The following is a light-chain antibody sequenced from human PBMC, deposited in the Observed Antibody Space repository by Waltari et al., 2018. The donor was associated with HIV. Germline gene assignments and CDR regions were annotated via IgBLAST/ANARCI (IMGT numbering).Light chain of an antibody. V-gene: IGLV2-14*03. CDR3: SSYTTTNTVV. Sequence: QSALTQPASVSGSPGPSITISCTGTRRAISTSSFVLWYQKHPDKPPKLLIYDVDNRPSGVSRRFSGSKSGDTASLTISSIQADDEADYYCSSYTTTNTVVFGGGTKFTVL. CDR1: RRAISTSSF. CDR2: DVD. J-gene: IGLJ2*01.